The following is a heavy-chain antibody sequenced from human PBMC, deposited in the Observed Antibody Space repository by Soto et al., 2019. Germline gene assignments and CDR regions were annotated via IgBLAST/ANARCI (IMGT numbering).Heavy chain of an antibody. J-gene: IGHJ5*02. CDR3: VRDSVRFGPAFDP. Sequence: SSETLSLTCTVSGGSIRSGDYYWTWIRQPPGKGLEWIWYVIHTGTAHYYNPSLKRRVNMSIDTSKNQFSLKLNSVTAADTAIYYCVRDSVRFGPAFDPWGQGTQVTVSS. V-gene: IGHV4-30-4*01. D-gene: IGHD3-3*01. CDR2: VIHTGTAH. CDR1: GGSIRSGDYY.